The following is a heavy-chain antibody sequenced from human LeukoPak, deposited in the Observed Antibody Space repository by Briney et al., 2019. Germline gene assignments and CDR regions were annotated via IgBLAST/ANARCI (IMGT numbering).Heavy chain of an antibody. J-gene: IGHJ4*02. D-gene: IGHD6-19*01. CDR1: GYTFTSYG. V-gene: IGHV1-18*01. CDR2: ISAYNGNT. CDR3: ARDFESRSVTAGPPRVMAFDH. Sequence: GASVKVSCKASGYTFTSYGISWVGQAPGQGLEWMGWISAYNGNTNYAQKLQGRVTMTTDTSTSTAYMELRSLRSDDTAVYYCARDFESRSVTAGPPRVMAFDHWGQGTLVTVSS.